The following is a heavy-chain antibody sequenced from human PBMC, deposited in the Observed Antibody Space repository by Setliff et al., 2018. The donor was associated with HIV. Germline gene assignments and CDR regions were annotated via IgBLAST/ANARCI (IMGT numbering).Heavy chain of an antibody. D-gene: IGHD1-26*01. V-gene: IGHV1-69*13. Sequence: SVKVSCKTSGDSFSSLGFTWVRQAPGQGLELMGKIIPIFDTGNTAQKFQGRVTITADESTSTIYLELSSLRSEDTAIYYCARDTGRRLHPTPLGYWGQGTLVTVSS. J-gene: IGHJ4*02. CDR2: IIPIFDTG. CDR3: ARDTGRRLHPTPLGY. CDR1: GDSFSSLG.